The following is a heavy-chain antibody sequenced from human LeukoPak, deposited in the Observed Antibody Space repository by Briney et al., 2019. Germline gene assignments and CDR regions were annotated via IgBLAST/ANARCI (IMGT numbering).Heavy chain of an antibody. J-gene: IGHJ5*02. Sequence: GGSLRLSCAASGFTFSSYSMNWVRQAPGKGLEWVSAISGSGGSTYYADSVKGRFTISRDNSKNTLYLQMNSLRAEDTAVYYCAKVRDGSGSYYSWGQGTLVTVSS. D-gene: IGHD3-10*01. CDR2: ISGSGGST. CDR1: GFTFSSYS. CDR3: AKVRDGSGSYYS. V-gene: IGHV3-23*01.